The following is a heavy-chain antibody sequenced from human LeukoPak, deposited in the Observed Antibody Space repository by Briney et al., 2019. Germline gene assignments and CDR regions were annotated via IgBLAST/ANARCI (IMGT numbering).Heavy chain of an antibody. J-gene: IGHJ4*02. V-gene: IGHV4-4*07. CDR3: ARDLYRDYGVFDY. D-gene: IGHD4-17*01. CDR2: VHTSGST. CDR1: GGSISDYY. Sequence: SETLSLTCTVSGGSISDYYWSWIRQPAGKGLEWIGRVHTSGSTNYNPSLKSRVTMSVDTSKNQFSLRLSTVTAADTAVYYCARDLYRDYGVFDYWGQGTLVTVSS.